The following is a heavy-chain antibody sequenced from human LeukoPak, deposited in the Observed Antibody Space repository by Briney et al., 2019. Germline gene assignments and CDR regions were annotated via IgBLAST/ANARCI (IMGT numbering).Heavy chain of an antibody. CDR3: SSTPPPYAFDI. J-gene: IGHJ3*02. Sequence: GGSLRLSCAASGFTFSSYSMNWVRQAPGKGLEWVSSISSSSSYIYYADSVKGRFTISRDNAKNSLYLQMNSLRAEDTVVYYCSSTPPPYAFDIWGQGTMVTVSS. V-gene: IGHV3-21*01. CDR2: ISSSSSYI. CDR1: GFTFSSYS. D-gene: IGHD6-19*01.